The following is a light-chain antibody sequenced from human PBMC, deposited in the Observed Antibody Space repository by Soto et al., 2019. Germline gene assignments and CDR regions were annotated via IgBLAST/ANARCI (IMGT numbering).Light chain of an antibody. CDR2: SAS. J-gene: IGKJ1*01. Sequence: EVVITQSPATLSLSPVERSTLSCMASQSVSSKLGWYQQKPGQAPRLLIYSASTRATGIPARFSGTGSGTEFTLIISSLQSEDFTVYYCQQYNKWPLTFGQGTKVDTK. CDR3: QQYNKWPLT. CDR1: QSVSSK. V-gene: IGKV3-15*01.